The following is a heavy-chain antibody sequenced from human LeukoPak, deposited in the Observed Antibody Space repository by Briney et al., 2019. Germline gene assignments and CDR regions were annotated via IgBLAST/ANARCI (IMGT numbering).Heavy chain of an antibody. J-gene: IGHJ5*02. D-gene: IGHD3-10*01. CDR1: GFTFSSYS. CDR2: ISSSSSTI. CDR3: ASDPHWVRGVIA. V-gene: IGHV3-48*04. Sequence: GGSLRLSCAASGFTFSSYSMNWVRQAPGKGLEWVSYISSSSSTIYYADSVKGRFTISRDNAKDSLYLQMNSLRAEDTAVYYCASDPHWVRGVIAWGQGTLVTVSS.